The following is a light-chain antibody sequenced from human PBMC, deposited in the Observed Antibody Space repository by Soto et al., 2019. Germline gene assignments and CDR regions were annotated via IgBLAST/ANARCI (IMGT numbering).Light chain of an antibody. Sequence: QSALTQPASVSGSPGQSITISCTGTSSDVGGYNYVSWYQQHPGKAPKLMIYEVSNRPSGVSHRFSGSNSGNTASLTISGLQAEDEADYYCSSYTSNNTYVFGTGTKVTVL. CDR1: SSDVGGYNY. CDR2: EVS. CDR3: SSYTSNNTYV. V-gene: IGLV2-14*01. J-gene: IGLJ1*01.